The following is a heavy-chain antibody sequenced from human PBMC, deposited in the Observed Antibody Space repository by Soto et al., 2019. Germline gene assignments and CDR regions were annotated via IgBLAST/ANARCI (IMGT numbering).Heavy chain of an antibody. CDR2: IVVGSGNT. CDR3: AAGDSGSYHGAYYEYYGMDV. CDR1: GFTFTSSA. Sequence: QMQLVQSGPEVKKPGTSVKVSCKASGFTFTSSAVQWVRQARGQRLEWIGWIVVGSGNTNYAQKFQERVTITRDMSTTTAYMELSSLRSEDTAVYYCAAGDSGSYHGAYYEYYGMDVWGQGTTVTVSS. V-gene: IGHV1-58*01. J-gene: IGHJ6*02. D-gene: IGHD1-26*01.